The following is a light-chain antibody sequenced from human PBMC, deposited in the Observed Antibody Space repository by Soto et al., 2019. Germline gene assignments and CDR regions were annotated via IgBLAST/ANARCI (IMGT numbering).Light chain of an antibody. CDR3: CSYAGSYPFV. CDR2: DVD. J-gene: IGLJ1*01. V-gene: IGLV2-8*01. CDR1: SSDVGGYNY. Sequence: QSALTQPPSASGSPGQSVTISCTGTSSDVGGYNYVSWYQQHPGKAPKLMIYDVDKRPSGGPGRFSGSKSGNTASLTISGLQAEDEADYYCCSYAGSYPFVFGTGTKLTVL.